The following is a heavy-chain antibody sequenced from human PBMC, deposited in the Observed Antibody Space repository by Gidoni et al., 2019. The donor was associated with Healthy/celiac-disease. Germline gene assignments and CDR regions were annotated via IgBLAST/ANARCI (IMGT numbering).Heavy chain of an antibody. J-gene: IGHJ4*02. Sequence: QLQLQESGPGLVKPSETLSLTCTVSGVSISSSSYYWGWIRPPPGKGLEWLGSIYYSGSTYYNPYLKSRVTISVDKSKNQFSLKLSSVTSADTAVYYCARVIVVVPAAILGDFDYWGQGTLVTVSS. CDR2: IYYSGST. V-gene: IGHV4-39*01. CDR1: GVSISSSSYY. D-gene: IGHD2-2*02. CDR3: ARVIVVVPAAILGDFDY.